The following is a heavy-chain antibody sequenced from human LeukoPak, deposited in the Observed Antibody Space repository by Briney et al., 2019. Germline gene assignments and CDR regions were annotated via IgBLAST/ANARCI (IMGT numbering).Heavy chain of an antibody. CDR3: ARDPYYYDSSGYPARFDY. Sequence: GASVKVSCKASGYTFTSYGISWVRQAPGQGLEWMGWISAYNGNTNYAQKLQGRVTMTTDTSTSTAYMELRSLRSDDTAVYYCARDPYYYDSSGYPARFDYWGQGTLVTVSS. CDR1: GYTFTSYG. J-gene: IGHJ4*02. V-gene: IGHV1-18*01. CDR2: ISAYNGNT. D-gene: IGHD3-22*01.